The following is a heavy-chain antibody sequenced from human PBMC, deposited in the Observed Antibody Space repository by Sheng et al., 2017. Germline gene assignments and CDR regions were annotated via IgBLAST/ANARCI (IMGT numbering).Heavy chain of an antibody. D-gene: IGHD5-12*01. CDR3: AREGLSYGGVATIVGDFDY. V-gene: IGHV1-69*01. Sequence: QVQLVQSGAEVKKPGSSVKVSCKASGGTFSSYAISWVRQAPGQGLEWMGGIIPIFGTANYAQKFQGRVTITADESTSTAYMELSSLRSEDTAVYYCAREGLSYGGVATIVGDFDYWGQGTLVTVSS. J-gene: IGHJ4*02. CDR1: GGTFSSYA. CDR2: IIPIFGTA.